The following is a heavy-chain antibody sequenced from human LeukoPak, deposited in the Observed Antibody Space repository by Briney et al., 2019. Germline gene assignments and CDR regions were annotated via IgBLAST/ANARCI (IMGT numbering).Heavy chain of an antibody. J-gene: IGHJ4*02. Sequence: SETLSLTCAVSGGSISSGDYSWSWIRQPPGKGLEWIGYISYSGSTFYTPSLKRRVTISVDTSKNQFSLKLSSVTAADTAVYYCARVGGSWTRQFPYYFDYWGQGSLVTVSS. CDR2: ISYSGST. CDR3: ARVGGSWTRQFPYYFDY. D-gene: IGHD3-16*01. CDR1: GGSISSGDYS. V-gene: IGHV4-30-4*07.